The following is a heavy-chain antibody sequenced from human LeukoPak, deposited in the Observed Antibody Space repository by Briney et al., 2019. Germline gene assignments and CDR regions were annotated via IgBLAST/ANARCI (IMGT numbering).Heavy chain of an antibody. Sequence: SETLSLTCTVSGGSISSYYWSWIRQPPGKGLEWIGYIYYSGSTNYNPSLKSRVTISVDTSKNQFSLKLSSVTAADTAVYYCASTTVVTPSDALDIWGQGTMVTVSS. CDR2: IYYSGST. V-gene: IGHV4-59*01. CDR3: ASTTVVTPSDALDI. CDR1: GGSISSYY. D-gene: IGHD4-23*01. J-gene: IGHJ3*02.